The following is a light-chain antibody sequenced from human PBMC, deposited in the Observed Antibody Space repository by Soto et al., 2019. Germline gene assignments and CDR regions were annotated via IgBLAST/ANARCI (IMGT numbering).Light chain of an antibody. CDR3: QSFDISTVI. CDR2: EHN. J-gene: IGLJ2*01. Sequence: NFMLTQPHSLSESPGKTVTISCTRTTGSIASNYVQWYQQRPGSAPTTVIYEHNQRPSGVPDRFSGSTDGSSNSASLTISGLQTEDEADYYCQSFDISTVIFGGGTKLAVL. CDR1: TGSIASNY. V-gene: IGLV6-57*04.